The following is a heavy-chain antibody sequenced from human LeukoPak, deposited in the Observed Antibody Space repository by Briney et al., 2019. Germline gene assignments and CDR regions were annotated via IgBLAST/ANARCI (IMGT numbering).Heavy chain of an antibody. D-gene: IGHD4-23*01. CDR1: GFSISRISYY. CDR3: ARGQYGGNFDY. Sequence: SETLSLTCSVSGFSISRISYYWGWIRQSPGKGLEWIGSIHQSGSTYYNPSLKSRVTMSIDTSKNQFSLKLSSVTAADTAVYYCARGQYGGNFDYWGQGTLVTVSS. CDR2: IHQSGST. J-gene: IGHJ4*02. V-gene: IGHV4-39*07.